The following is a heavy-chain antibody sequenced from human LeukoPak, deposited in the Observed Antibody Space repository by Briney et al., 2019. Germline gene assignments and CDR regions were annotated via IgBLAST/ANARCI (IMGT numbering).Heavy chain of an antibody. J-gene: IGHJ4*02. Sequence: PSETLSLTCAVYGGSFSGYYWSWIRQPPGKGLEWIGEINHSGSTNYNPSLKSRVTISVDTSKNQFSLKLSSVTAADTAVYYCARGVADPEYYFDYWGQGTLVTVSS. CDR3: ARGVADPEYYFDY. CDR2: INHSGST. V-gene: IGHV4-34*01. D-gene: IGHD6-19*01. CDR1: GGSFSGYY.